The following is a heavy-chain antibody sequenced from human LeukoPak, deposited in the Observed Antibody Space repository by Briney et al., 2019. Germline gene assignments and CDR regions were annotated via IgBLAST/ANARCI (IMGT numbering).Heavy chain of an antibody. J-gene: IGHJ6*02. V-gene: IGHV1-18*01. CDR3: ARTDSGSPAYGLDV. CDR2: ISVYNGNS. Sequence: ASVKVSCKPSGYTFNRNGISWVRQAPGQGLEWMGWISVYNGNSNYAQKLQGRVTLTSDTSTSTAYMELRSLRSDDTAVYYCARTDSGSPAYGLDVWGQGTTVTVSS. CDR1: GYTFNRNG. D-gene: IGHD3-10*01.